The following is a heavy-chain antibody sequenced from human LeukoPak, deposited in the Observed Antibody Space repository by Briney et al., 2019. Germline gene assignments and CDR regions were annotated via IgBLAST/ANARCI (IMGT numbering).Heavy chain of an antibody. CDR1: GFTFSTYW. Sequence: PGGSLRLSCAASGFTFSTYWMTWVRQAPGKGLEWVANINQDGSEKYYVASVKGRFTVSRDNAKNSLYLQMNSLRADDTAVYYCVRWSGTTHNVAYYYFDYWGQGALVTVSS. J-gene: IGHJ4*02. CDR3: VRWSGTTHNVAYYYFDY. CDR2: INQDGSEK. D-gene: IGHD1-14*01. V-gene: IGHV3-7*01.